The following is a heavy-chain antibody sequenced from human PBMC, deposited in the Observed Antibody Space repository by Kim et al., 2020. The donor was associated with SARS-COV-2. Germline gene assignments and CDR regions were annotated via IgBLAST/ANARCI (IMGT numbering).Heavy chain of an antibody. CDR3: ARGWASRVPFDF. D-gene: IGHD7-27*01. CDR2: KNHSGST. V-gene: IGHV4-34*01. J-gene: IGHJ4*02. Sequence: KNHSGSTNYNSSLKSRVTISVDTSKNQFSLKLRSVTAAATDGYYCARGWASRVPFDFWGQGTLV.